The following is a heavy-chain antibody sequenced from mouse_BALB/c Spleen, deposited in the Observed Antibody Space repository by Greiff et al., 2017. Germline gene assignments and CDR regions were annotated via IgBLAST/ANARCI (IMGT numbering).Heavy chain of an antibody. CDR2: ISSGGSYT. CDR1: GFTFSSYG. D-gene: IGHD1-1*01. Sequence: EVHLVESGGDLVKPGGSLKLSCAASGFTFSSYGMSWVRQTPDKRLEWVATISSGGSYTYYPDSVKGRFTISRDNAKNTLYLQMSSLKSEDTAMYYCARHYSRYFDVWGAGTTVTVSS. J-gene: IGHJ1*01. CDR3: ARHYSRYFDV. V-gene: IGHV5-6*01.